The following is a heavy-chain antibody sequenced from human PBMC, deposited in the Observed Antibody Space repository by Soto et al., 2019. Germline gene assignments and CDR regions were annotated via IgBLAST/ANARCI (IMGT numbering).Heavy chain of an antibody. Sequence: GSGPTLVNPTQTLTLTCTFSGFSLSTSGVGVGWIRQPPGKALEWLALIYWDDDKRYSPSLKSRLTITKDTSKNQVVLTLANVDPVDTATYYCVRRPDVAGTQWFDSWGQGTQVTVSS. V-gene: IGHV2-5*02. J-gene: IGHJ5*01. D-gene: IGHD6-19*01. CDR3: VRRPDVAGTQWFDS. CDR2: IYWDDDK. CDR1: GFSLSTSGVG.